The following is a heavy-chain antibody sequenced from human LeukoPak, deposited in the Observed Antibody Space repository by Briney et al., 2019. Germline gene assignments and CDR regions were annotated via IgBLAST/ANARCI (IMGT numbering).Heavy chain of an antibody. CDR1: GFTFSTYW. V-gene: IGHV3-7*01. D-gene: IGHD5-18*01. Sequence: PGGSLRLSCAASGFTFSTYWMSWVRQAPGKGLEWVAHINQDRSEKYYVDSVKGRFTFARDNAKNSLYLQMNSLRAEDTAVYYCARDPSRGYNYGYGDYWGQGTLVIVSS. J-gene: IGHJ4*02. CDR2: INQDRSEK. CDR3: ARDPSRGYNYGYGDY.